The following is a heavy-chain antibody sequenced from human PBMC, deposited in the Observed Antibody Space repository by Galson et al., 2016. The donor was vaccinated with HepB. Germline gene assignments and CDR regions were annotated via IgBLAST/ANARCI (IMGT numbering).Heavy chain of an antibody. CDR2: ISKDGLGS. J-gene: IGHJ6*02. V-gene: IGHV3-74*01. D-gene: IGHD2-2*01. CDR3: AREMPAAGYHGMDV. Sequence: SLRLSCATSGFTFSTFWMHWVSQVPGKGLVWVSRISKDGLGSSYADSVKGRFTIFRDNVKSTLFLQMKSLRTEDTAVYYCAREMPAAGYHGMDVWGQGTTVSVSS. CDR1: GFTFSTFW.